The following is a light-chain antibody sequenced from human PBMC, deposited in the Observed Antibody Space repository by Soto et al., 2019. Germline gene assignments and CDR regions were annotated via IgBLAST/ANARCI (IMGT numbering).Light chain of an antibody. CDR1: QSVSASY. V-gene: IGKV3-20*01. CDR3: QQYNNWPWT. CDR2: AAS. J-gene: IGKJ1*01. Sequence: EIEMTQSPGTLSLSPGERATLSCRASQSVSASYLAWYQQKPGQAPRLLIYAASSRATGIPDRFSGGGSGTDFTLTVSRLEPEDFAVYYCQQYNNWPWTFGQGTKVDIK.